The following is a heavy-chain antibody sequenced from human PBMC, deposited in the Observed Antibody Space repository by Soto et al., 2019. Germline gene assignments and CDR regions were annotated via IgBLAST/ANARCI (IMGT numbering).Heavy chain of an antibody. J-gene: IGHJ6*02. D-gene: IGHD2-2*02. CDR1: GYTYTGCY. CDR2: INPNSGGT. Sequence: GTSVEVTCQASGYTYTGCYMRWVRQAPGQGLELMGWINPNSGGTNYAQKFQGWVTMTRDTSISTADMELSRLRSDDTAVYYCARARYCSSTSCYTRDLYYYYGMDVWGQGTTVTLSS. CDR3: ARARYCSSTSCYTRDLYYYYGMDV. V-gene: IGHV1-2*04.